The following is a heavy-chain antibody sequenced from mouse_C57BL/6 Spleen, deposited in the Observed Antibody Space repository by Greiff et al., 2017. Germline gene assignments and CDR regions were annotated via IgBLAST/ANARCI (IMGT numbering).Heavy chain of an antibody. J-gene: IGHJ3*01. CDR1: GFTFSDYY. Sequence: EVKLLESEGGLVQPGSSMKLSCTASGFTFSDYYMAWVRQVPEKGLEWVANINYDGSSTYYLDSLKSRFIISRDNAKNILYLQMSSLKSEDTATYYCAVRHYYGSSSAWFAYWGQGTLVTVSA. CDR3: AVRHYYGSSSAWFAY. V-gene: IGHV5-16*01. D-gene: IGHD1-1*01. CDR2: INYDGSST.